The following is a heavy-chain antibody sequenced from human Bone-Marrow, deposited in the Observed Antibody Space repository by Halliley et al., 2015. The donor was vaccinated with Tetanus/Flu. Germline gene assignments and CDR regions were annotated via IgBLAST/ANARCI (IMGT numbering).Heavy chain of an antibody. D-gene: IGHD2-15*01. J-gene: IGHJ4*02. Sequence: SLRLSCAASGLTFSTYAMSWVRQAPGKGLEWVSSIIDTGGSTFYADSVKGRFTISRDNSKHTLYLQMNSLRAHDTAIYFCAKDLSCSGGSCSERPADYWGQGHLVTGSS. CDR1: GLTFSTYA. CDR3: AKDLSCSGGSCSERPADY. V-gene: IGHV3-23*01. CDR2: IIDTGGST.